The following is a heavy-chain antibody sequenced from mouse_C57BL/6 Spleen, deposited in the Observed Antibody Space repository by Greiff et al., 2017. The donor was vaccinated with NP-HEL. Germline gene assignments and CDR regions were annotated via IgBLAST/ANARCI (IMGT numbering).Heavy chain of an antibody. J-gene: IGHJ2*01. CDR3: ARSDGYYAY. V-gene: IGHV1-63*01. CDR1: GYTFTNYW. D-gene: IGHD2-3*01. CDR2: IYPGGGYT. Sequence: VQLVESGAELVRPGTSVKMSCKASGYTFTNYWIGWAKQRPGHGLEWIGDIYPGGGYTNYNEKFKGKATLTADKSSSTAYMQFSSLTSEDSAIYYCARSDGYYAYWGQGTTLTVSS.